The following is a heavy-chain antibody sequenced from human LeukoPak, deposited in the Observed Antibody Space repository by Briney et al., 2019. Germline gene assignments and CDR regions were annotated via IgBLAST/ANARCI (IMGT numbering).Heavy chain of an antibody. Sequence: GGSLRLSCAGSGFNFDDYGMHWVRQASGKGLEWVAVTSFDGSTYYYADSVKGRFTVSRDNSKNTLYLHMRSLRTDDTAIYFCARDSRWLSDYYFYGMDIWGQGTTVTVSS. CDR2: TSFDGSTY. V-gene: IGHV3-30*03. CDR1: GFNFDDYG. D-gene: IGHD6-19*01. J-gene: IGHJ6*02. CDR3: ARDSRWLSDYYFYGMDI.